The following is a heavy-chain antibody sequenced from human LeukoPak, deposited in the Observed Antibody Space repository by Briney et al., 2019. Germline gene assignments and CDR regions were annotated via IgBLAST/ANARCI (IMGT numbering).Heavy chain of an antibody. CDR3: ARGAGSSSGFIDY. V-gene: IGHV3-30*03. CDR2: ISYDGSNK. J-gene: IGHJ4*02. Sequence: GGSLRLSCAASGFTFSSYGMHWVRQAPGKGLEWVAVISYDGSNKYYADSVKGRFTISRDNSKNTLYLQMNSLRAEDTAVYYCARGAGSSSGFIDYWGQGTLVTVSS. CDR1: GFTFSSYG. D-gene: IGHD6-19*01.